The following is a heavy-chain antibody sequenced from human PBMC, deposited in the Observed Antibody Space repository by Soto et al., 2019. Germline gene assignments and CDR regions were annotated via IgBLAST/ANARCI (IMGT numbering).Heavy chain of an antibody. CDR3: AREYNSGST. V-gene: IGHV1-3*04. J-gene: IGHJ5*02. CDR2: INTANDNT. Sequence: GASVKVSCKTSGYTFIRYAIHWVRQAPGQGLEWMGWINTANDNTKYSQNFQGRVTITSDTSATTAYMELSGLKSEDTAVYYCAREYNSGSTWGQGTLVTVSS. CDR1: GYTFIRYA. D-gene: IGHD3-22*01.